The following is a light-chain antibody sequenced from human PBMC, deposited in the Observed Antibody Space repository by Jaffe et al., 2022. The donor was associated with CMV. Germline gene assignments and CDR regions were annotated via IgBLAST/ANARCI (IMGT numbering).Light chain of an antibody. J-gene: IGLJ3*02. CDR1: SSNLGSNY. CDR3: ATWDGSLSTWV. V-gene: IGLV1-47*01. CDR2: RNE. Sequence: QSVLTQPPSASGTPGQRVTISCSGSSSNLGSNYLYWYQQVPGRAPKLLIYRNEERPSGVPDRFFASKSGTSASLAISGLRAEDEAVYHCATWDGSLSTWVFGGGTTLTVL.